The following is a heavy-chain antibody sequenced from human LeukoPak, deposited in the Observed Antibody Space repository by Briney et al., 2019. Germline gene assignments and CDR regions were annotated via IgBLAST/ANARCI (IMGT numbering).Heavy chain of an antibody. V-gene: IGHV4-38-2*02. J-gene: IGHJ5*02. Sequence: SETLSLTCTVSGYSINSGYYWGWIRQPPGKGLEWIGSMFHGGTTYYNSSLKSRVTISIDTSKNQFPLKLKSVTAADTAMYYCARMNYGDYANAWGQGTLVTVSS. CDR2: MFHGGTT. CDR1: GYSINSGYY. D-gene: IGHD4-17*01. CDR3: ARMNYGDYANA.